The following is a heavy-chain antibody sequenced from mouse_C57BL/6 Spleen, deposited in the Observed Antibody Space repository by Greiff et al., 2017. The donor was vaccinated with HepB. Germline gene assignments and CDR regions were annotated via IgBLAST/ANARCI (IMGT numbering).Heavy chain of an antibody. J-gene: IGHJ4*01. D-gene: IGHD1-1*01. V-gene: IGHV1-82*01. CDR1: GYAFSSSW. CDR2: IYPGDGDT. Sequence: QVQLKESGPELVKPGASVKISCKASGYAFSSSWMNWVKQRPGKGLEWIGRIYPGDGDTNYNGKFKGKATLTADKSSSTAYMQLSSLTSEDSAVYFCASFYYYGSAMDYWGQGTSVTVSS. CDR3: ASFYYYGSAMDY.